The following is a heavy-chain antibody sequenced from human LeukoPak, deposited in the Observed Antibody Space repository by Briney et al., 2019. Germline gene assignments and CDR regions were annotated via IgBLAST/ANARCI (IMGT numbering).Heavy chain of an antibody. J-gene: IGHJ4*02. Sequence: SETLSLTCTVSGGSISSSSYYWGWIRQPPGKGLEWIGSIYYSGSTYYNPSLKSRVTISVDTSKNQFSLKLSSVTAADTAVYYCARGFYDFWSGYYIPYWRIYFDYWGQGTLVTVSS. CDR2: IYYSGST. D-gene: IGHD3-3*01. CDR3: ARGFYDFWSGYYIPYWRIYFDY. CDR1: GGSISSSSYY. V-gene: IGHV4-39*01.